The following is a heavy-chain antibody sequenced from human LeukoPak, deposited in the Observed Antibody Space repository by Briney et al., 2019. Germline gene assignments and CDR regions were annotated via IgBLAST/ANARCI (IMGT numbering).Heavy chain of an antibody. J-gene: IGHJ4*02. V-gene: IGHV3-48*04. CDR3: ARYHLGSYFRDPFDH. Sequence: PGGSLRLSCAASGFTISNYGMHWVRQSPGKGLEWVAYITYGSDTIFYADSVKGRFTVSRDNAKNSLYLQMDSLRAEDTAVYYCARYHLGSYFRDPFDHWGQGTLVTVSS. CDR1: GFTISNYG. D-gene: IGHD3-10*01. CDR2: ITYGSDTI.